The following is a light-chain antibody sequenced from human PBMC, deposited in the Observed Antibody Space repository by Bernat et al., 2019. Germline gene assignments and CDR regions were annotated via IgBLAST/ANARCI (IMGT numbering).Light chain of an antibody. CDR3: QKSGISGIT. Sequence: EIVLTQSPGTLSLSPGERATLSCRASQSVSSTELAWYQQKPGQAPRLLIHGASGRATGTPDRFSGSGSGTDFTLTISRLEPEDFAVYYCQKSGISGITFGQGTRLEIK. CDR1: QSVSSTE. CDR2: GAS. J-gene: IGKJ5*01. V-gene: IGKV3-20*01.